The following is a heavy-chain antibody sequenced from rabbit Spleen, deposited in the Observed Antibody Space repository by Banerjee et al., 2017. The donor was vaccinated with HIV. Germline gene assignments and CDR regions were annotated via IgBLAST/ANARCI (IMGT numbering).Heavy chain of an antibody. CDR2: AYAGSSGST. D-gene: IGHD8-1*01. J-gene: IGHJ6*01. CDR1: GLDFSSSYW. V-gene: IGHV1S45*01. CDR3: ARDAGTSFSTYGMDL. Sequence: EESGGGLVQPEGSLTLTCTASGLDFSSSYWICWVRQAPGKGLEWVACAYAGSSGSTYSSTWAKGRFTISKTSSTTVTLQMTSLTAADTATYFCARDAGTSFSTYGMDLWGQGTLVTVS.